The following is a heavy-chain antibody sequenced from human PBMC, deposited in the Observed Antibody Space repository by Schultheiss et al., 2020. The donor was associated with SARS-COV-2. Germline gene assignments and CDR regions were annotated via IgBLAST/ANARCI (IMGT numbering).Heavy chain of an antibody. CDR1: GFTFSSYA. V-gene: IGHV3-23*01. CDR2: ISGSGGST. CDR3: ARGLHSSVWYEGYMDV. J-gene: IGHJ6*02. Sequence: GGSLRLSCAASGFTFSSYAMSWVRQAPGKGLEWVSAISGSGGSTYYADSVKGRFTISRDNSKNTLYLQMNSLRAEDTAVYYCARGLHSSVWYEGYMDVWGQGTTVTVSS. D-gene: IGHD6-19*01.